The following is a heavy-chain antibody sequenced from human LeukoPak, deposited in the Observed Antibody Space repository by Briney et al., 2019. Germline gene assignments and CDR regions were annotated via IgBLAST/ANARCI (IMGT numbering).Heavy chain of an antibody. D-gene: IGHD4-23*01. Sequence: GGSLRLSCEASGFTFSSYWMNWDRQAPGKGLVWVSRIASDGSSTTYADSVKGRFSISRDNAKNTLYLQMNSLRVEDTAVYYCARGRPHGNDYWGQGTLVTVSS. V-gene: IGHV3-74*01. CDR1: GFTFSSYW. CDR3: ARGRPHGNDY. J-gene: IGHJ4*02. CDR2: IASDGSST.